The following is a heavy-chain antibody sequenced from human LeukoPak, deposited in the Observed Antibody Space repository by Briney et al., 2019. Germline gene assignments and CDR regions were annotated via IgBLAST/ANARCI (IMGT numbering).Heavy chain of an antibody. D-gene: IGHD6-13*01. V-gene: IGHV4-34*01. CDR3: ARGVVGNWYFFDY. Sequence: SETLSLTCAGYGGSLINYFWNWIRQPPGKGLEWIGEINHSGSTNYNPSLKTRLTISVDTSKNQFSLKLSSVTTADTAVYYCARGVVGNWYFFDYWGQGTLVTVSS. CDR1: GGSLINYF. CDR2: INHSGST. J-gene: IGHJ4*02.